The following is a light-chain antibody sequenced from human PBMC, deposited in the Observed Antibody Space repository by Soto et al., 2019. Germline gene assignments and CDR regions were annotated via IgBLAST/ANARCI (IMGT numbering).Light chain of an antibody. CDR1: QSLLLSDGKTY. Sequence: DIVMTQTPLSLSVTPGQPASISCKSSQSLLLSDGKTYLYWFLQKPGQPPQLPISEVSNRFSQVQDRLSGSGSGTDVALEISRVEGEDVGVYYCMQNTQLLPFGGGPKVEIQ. J-gene: IGKJ4*01. CDR3: MQNTQLLP. CDR2: EVS. V-gene: IGKV2D-29*01.